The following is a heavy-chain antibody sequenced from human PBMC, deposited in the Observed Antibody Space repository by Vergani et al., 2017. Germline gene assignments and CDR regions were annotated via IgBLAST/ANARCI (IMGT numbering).Heavy chain of an antibody. Sequence: QVQLQESGPGLVKPSETLSLTCSVSGVSMNTYYWPWIRQPPGKGLEWIGYIYDSGDTKYNPSLKSRFTMSLDTSKNQFSLNLYSVTAADTAVYYCARGALWWLRQIDSWGQGTLVTVSS. CDR3: ARGALWWLRQIDS. D-gene: IGHD2-21*01. J-gene: IGHJ4*02. CDR1: GVSMNTYY. V-gene: IGHV4-59*01. CDR2: IYDSGDT.